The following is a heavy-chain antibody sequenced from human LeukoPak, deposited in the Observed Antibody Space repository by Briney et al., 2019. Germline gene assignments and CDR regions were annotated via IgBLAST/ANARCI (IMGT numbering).Heavy chain of an antibody. D-gene: IGHD3-9*01. CDR2: LSKSGNT. Sequence: SETLSLTCTVSGGSISSYYWSWIRQPPGKGLEWIGYLSKSGNTNYSPSLKSRVTIFGDTSKNQFFLKLSSVTAADTAVYYCARARYVNSFYAFDIWGQGTLVTVSS. J-gene: IGHJ3*02. CDR3: ARARYVNSFYAFDI. V-gene: IGHV4-59*01. CDR1: GGSISSYY.